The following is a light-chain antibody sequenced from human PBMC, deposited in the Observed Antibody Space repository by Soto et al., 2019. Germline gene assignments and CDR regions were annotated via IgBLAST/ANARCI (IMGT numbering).Light chain of an antibody. V-gene: IGKV3-20*01. J-gene: IGKJ1*01. Sequence: EIVLTQSPGTLSLSPGERATLSCRASQSVSSSYLAWYQQKGGQAPRLLIYGASSRATGIPDRLSGSGSGTDFTLTISRLEPEDFAVYYCQQYVRSPWTFGQGTKVEIK. CDR3: QQYVRSPWT. CDR1: QSVSSSY. CDR2: GAS.